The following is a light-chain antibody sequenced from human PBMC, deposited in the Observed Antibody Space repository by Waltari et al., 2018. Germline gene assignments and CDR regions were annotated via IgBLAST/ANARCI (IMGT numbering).Light chain of an antibody. CDR2: GVS. CDR3: QQYGRSST. J-gene: IGKJ4*01. V-gene: IGKV3-20*01. Sequence: EIVLTQSPGTLSLSPGEGATLSCRTSPSISSSYLAWYQQKPGQAPRLLVYGVSKRATGIPDRFSGSGSGTDFTLTISRLESEDFALYYCQQYGRSSTFGGGTKVEMK. CDR1: PSISSSY.